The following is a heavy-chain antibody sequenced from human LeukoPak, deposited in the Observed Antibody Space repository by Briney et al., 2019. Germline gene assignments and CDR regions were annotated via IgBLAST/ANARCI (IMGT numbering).Heavy chain of an antibody. CDR3: AKQDYSNYIGPFDY. CDR2: ISGSDGST. J-gene: IGHJ4*02. D-gene: IGHD4-11*01. CDR1: GFTFSGYA. Sequence: GGSLRLSCVASGFTFSGYAMSWVRQAPGKGLEWVSAISGSDGSTYYADSVKGRFTVSRDNSKNTLYLQMNSLRAEDTAVYYCAKQDYSNYIGPFDYWGQGTLVTVSS. V-gene: IGHV3-23*01.